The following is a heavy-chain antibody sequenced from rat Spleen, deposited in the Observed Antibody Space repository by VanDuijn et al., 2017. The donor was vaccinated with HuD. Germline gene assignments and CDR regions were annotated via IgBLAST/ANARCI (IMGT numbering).Heavy chain of an antibody. CDR1: GFTFSNYG. Sequence: EVQLVESGGGLVQPGRSLKLSCAASGFTFSNYGMAWVRQAPTKGLEWVATISYDGSSTYYRDSVKGRFTISRDNAKSTLYLQMDSLRSEDTATYYCGRHGLPGYGVMDAWGQGASVTVSS. CDR3: GRHGLPGYGVMDA. V-gene: IGHV5-29*01. D-gene: IGHD1-4*01. CDR2: ISYDGSST. J-gene: IGHJ4*01.